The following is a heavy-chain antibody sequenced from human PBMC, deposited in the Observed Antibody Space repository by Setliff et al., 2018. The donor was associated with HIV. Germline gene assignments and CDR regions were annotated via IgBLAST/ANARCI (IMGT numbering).Heavy chain of an antibody. V-gene: IGHV4-59*11. J-gene: IGHJ4*02. CDR2: IYSTGST. Sequence: ETLSLTCTVSGPSTNIHYWSWIRQSPGKGFEWIGYIYSTGSTNYNPSLQSRVTISMVASRNQFSLKVTSVTAADTAVYYCAKGAGFYGDYTFDHWGQGRQVTVSS. CDR3: AKGAGFYGDYTFDH. CDR1: GPSTNIHY. D-gene: IGHD4-17*01.